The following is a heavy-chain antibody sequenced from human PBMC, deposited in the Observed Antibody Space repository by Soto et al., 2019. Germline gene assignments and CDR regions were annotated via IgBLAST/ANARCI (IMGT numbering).Heavy chain of an antibody. CDR3: ARDGPSTYYDFWSGPDDAFDI. V-gene: IGHV3-21*01. D-gene: IGHD3-3*01. CDR2: ISSSSSNI. Sequence: GGSLRLSCAASGCTFSSYAMSWVRQAPGKGLEWVSSISSSSSNIYYADSVKGRFTISRDNAKNSLYLQMNSLRAEDTAVYYCARDGPSTYYDFWSGPDDAFDIWGQGTMVTVSS. CDR1: GCTFSSYA. J-gene: IGHJ3*02.